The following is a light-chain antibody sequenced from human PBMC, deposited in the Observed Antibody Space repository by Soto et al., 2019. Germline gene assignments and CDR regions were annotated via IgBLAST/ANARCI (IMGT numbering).Light chain of an antibody. Sequence: EIVLPQSPATLSLSPGDRATLSCGASQSVRSSYVAWYQQKAGLAPRLLIYDGSSRASGIPDRFSGSGSGTDFTLTIGRLEPEDFALYYCQQYDNSAPLSFGGGTKV. J-gene: IGKJ4*01. CDR1: QSVRSSY. V-gene: IGKV3D-20*01. CDR2: DGS. CDR3: QQYDNSAPLS.